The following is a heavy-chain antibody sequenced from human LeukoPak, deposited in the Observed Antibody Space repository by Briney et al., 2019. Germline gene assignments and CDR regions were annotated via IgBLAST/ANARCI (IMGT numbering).Heavy chain of an antibody. J-gene: IGHJ4*01. V-gene: IGHV3-11*01. D-gene: IGHD4-17*01. CDR2: ISGSGSDI. Sequence: PGESLRLSCVVSGFSFSNSYMTWIRQTPGKGLESLAYISGSGSDIYYAYSVKGRFTISRDNAKNSLYLQLKSLRPEATALYYCSTEPRSLLYWGPGTLVTVSS. CDR1: GFSFSNSY. CDR3: STEPRSLLY.